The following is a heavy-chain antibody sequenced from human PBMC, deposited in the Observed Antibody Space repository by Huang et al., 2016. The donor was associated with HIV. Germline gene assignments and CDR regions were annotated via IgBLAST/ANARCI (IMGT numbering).Heavy chain of an antibody. CDR3: ARGRLARNTWFDT. Sequence: QVQLQQWGGGLLNPSETLSLTCAVYGGSFSGYFWSWIRQPPGKGLEWIGEINHSGSTNYNPSLKSRVTVSLRTSKNQVSLKLSSGTAADTAVYYCARGRLARNTWFDTWGQGTLVTVSS. CDR2: INHSGST. D-gene: IGHD2-21*01. CDR1: GGSFSGYF. J-gene: IGHJ5*02. V-gene: IGHV4-34*01.